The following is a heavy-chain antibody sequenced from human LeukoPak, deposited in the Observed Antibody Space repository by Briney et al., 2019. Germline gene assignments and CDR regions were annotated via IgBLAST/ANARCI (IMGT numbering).Heavy chain of an antibody. CDR2: ISSSSSTI. J-gene: IGHJ4*02. V-gene: IGHV3-48*04. CDR1: GFTFSSYS. CDR3: ARAAPEVVPAALLFDY. D-gene: IGHD2-2*01. Sequence: GGSLRLSCTASGFTFSSYSMNWVRQAPGKGLEWVSYISSSSSTIYYADSVKGRFTISRDNAKNSLYLQMNSLRAEDTAVYYCARAAPEVVPAALLFDYWGQGTLVTVSS.